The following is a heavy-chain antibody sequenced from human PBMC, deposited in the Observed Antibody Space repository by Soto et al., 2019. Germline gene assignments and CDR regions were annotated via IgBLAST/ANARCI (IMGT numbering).Heavy chain of an antibody. V-gene: IGHV4-39*07. D-gene: IGHD1-20*01. J-gene: IGHJ4*02. CDR1: GGSISSTSYY. CDR3: ARVKVSAQNPRFDY. CDR2: IYYSGST. Sequence: SGCMSLACTVAGGSISSTSYYGGWIRQPPGKGLEWIGNIYYSGSTNYNPSLKSRVTISVDTSKNQFSLKLSSVTAADTAVYYCARVKVSAQNPRFDYWGQGTLVTVSS.